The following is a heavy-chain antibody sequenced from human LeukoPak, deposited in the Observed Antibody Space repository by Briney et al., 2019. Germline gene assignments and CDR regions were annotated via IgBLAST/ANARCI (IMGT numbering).Heavy chain of an antibody. J-gene: IGHJ5*02. Sequence: SETLSLTCSVSGGSISSYYWNWIRQPPGKGLEWIGSISYSGSTNYNPSLESRVTISVDTSKNQFSLKLSSVTAADTAVYYCARGAEVYYDFWSGNNWFDPWGQGTLVTVSS. CDR1: GGSISSYY. D-gene: IGHD3-3*01. CDR3: ARGAEVYYDFWSGNNWFDP. CDR2: ISYSGST. V-gene: IGHV4-59*12.